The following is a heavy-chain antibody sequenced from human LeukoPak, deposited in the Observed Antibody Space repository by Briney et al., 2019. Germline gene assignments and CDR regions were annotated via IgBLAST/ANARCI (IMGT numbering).Heavy chain of an antibody. CDR3: ARLGRFSGSYSDY. Sequence: SETLSLTCTVSGGSISSSSYYWGWIRQPPGKGLEWIGSIYYSGSTYYNPSLKSRVTISVDTSKNQFSLKLSSVTAADTAVYYCARLGRFSGSYSDYWGQGTLVTVSS. CDR1: GGSISSSSYY. CDR2: IYYSGST. J-gene: IGHJ4*02. V-gene: IGHV4-39*01. D-gene: IGHD1-26*01.